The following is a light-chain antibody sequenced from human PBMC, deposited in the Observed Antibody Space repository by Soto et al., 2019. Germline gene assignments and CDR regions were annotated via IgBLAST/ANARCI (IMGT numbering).Light chain of an antibody. V-gene: IGKV3-20*01. CDR1: QSISSKS. CDR3: QQSGSSTET. J-gene: IGKJ1*01. Sequence: EIVLTQSPGTLSLSPGERATLSCRASQSISSKSLAWYQQKPGQAPRLLIYGASSRDTGIPDRFIGSGSGTDFTLTIIRLEPEDFAVYYCQQSGSSTETFGQGTKVDI. CDR2: GAS.